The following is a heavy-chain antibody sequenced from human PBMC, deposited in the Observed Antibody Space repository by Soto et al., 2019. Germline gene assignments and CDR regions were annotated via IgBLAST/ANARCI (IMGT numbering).Heavy chain of an antibody. Sequence: SETLSLTCAVSGGSISSGGYSWSWIRQPPGKGLEWIGYIYHSGSTYYNPSLKSRVTISVDRSKNQFSLKLSSVTAADTAVYYCARVVSGSWYDYFDYWGQGTLVTVSS. CDR2: IYHSGST. CDR1: GGSISSGGYS. D-gene: IGHD6-13*01. J-gene: IGHJ4*02. V-gene: IGHV4-30-2*01. CDR3: ARVVSGSWYDYFDY.